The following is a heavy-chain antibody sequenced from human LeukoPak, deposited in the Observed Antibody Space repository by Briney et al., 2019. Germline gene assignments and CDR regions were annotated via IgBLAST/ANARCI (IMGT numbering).Heavy chain of an antibody. J-gene: IGHJ4*02. CDR2: IYYSGST. CDR3: AKYGGVRALDY. D-gene: IGHD3-10*01. V-gene: IGHV4-59*01. CDR1: GGSISSYY. Sequence: SETLSLTCTVSGGSISSYYWSWIRQPPGKGLELIGYIYYSGSTNYNPSLKSRVTISVDTSKRQFSLKLSSVTAADTAVYYCAKYGGVRALDYWGQGTLVTVSS.